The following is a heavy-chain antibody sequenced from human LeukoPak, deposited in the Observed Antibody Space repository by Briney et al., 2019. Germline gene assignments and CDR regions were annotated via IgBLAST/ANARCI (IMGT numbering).Heavy chain of an antibody. CDR1: GFTFSSYW. D-gene: IGHD6-13*01. CDR2: INSDGSST. V-gene: IGHV3-74*01. Sequence: PGGSLRLSCAASGFTFSSYWMQWVRHAPGKGLLWVSRINSDGSSTSYADSVKGRFTISRDNAKNTLYLQMNSLRAEDTAVYYCARRIAAAAAPYYFDYWGQGTLVTVSS. J-gene: IGHJ4*02. CDR3: ARRIAAAAAPYYFDY.